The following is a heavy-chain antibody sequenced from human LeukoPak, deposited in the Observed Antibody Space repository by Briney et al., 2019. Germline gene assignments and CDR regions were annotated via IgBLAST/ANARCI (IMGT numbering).Heavy chain of an antibody. Sequence: ASVKVSCKASGYTFTGYYMHWVRQAPGQGLEWMGWISPNSGGTNYAQKFQGRVTMTRDTSISTAYMELSRLRSDDTAVYYCARSRAFYCSSTSCYNYYYMDVWGKGTTVTISS. D-gene: IGHD2-2*01. CDR2: ISPNSGGT. CDR3: ARSRAFYCSSTSCYNYYYMDV. J-gene: IGHJ6*03. V-gene: IGHV1-2*02. CDR1: GYTFTGYY.